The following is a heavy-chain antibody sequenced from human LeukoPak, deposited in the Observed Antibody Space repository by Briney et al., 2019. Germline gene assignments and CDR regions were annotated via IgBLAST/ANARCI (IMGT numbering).Heavy chain of an antibody. CDR3: AREQRGYSGYANLAFDY. Sequence: ASVKVSCKASGGTFSSYAISWVRQAPGQGLEWMGRIIPILGIANYAQKFQGRVTITADKSTSTAYMELSSLRSEDTAVYYCAREQRGYSGYANLAFDYWGQGTLVTVPS. V-gene: IGHV1-69*04. CDR2: IIPILGIA. CDR1: GGTFSSYA. D-gene: IGHD5-12*01. J-gene: IGHJ4*02.